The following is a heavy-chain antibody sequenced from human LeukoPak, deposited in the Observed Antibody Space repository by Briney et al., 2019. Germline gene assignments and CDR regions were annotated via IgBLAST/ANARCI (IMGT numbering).Heavy chain of an antibody. CDR3: AKDVRLYTPYYMDV. CDR1: GFTFSSYG. CDR2: IWYDGSNK. Sequence: GGSLRLSCAASGFTFSSYGMHWVRQAPGKGLEGVAVIWYDGSNKYYADSVKGRFTISRDSSKNTLYLQMNSLRAEDTAVYYCAKDVRLYTPYYMDVWGQGTTVTVSS. V-gene: IGHV3-33*06. J-gene: IGHJ6*03. D-gene: IGHD2-2*02.